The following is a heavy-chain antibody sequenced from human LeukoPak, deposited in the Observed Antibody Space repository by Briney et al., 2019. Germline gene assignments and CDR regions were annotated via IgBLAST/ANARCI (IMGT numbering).Heavy chain of an antibody. D-gene: IGHD3-3*01. Sequence: SETLSLTCTVSGGSISNYYWSWIRQPPGKGLEWIGYIHYSGSTNNNPSLKSRVTISVDTSKNQFSLKLTSVTAADTAVYYCARNYDFWSSYLDYWGQGTLVTVSS. CDR2: IHYSGST. CDR1: GGSISNYY. CDR3: ARNYDFWSSYLDY. J-gene: IGHJ4*02. V-gene: IGHV4-59*01.